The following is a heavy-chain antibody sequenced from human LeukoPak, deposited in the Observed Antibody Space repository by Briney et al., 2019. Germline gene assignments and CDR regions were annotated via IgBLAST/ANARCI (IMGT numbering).Heavy chain of an antibody. CDR2: ISGSGGST. J-gene: IGHJ4*02. D-gene: IGHD6-19*01. CDR3: AKEEQYSSGWSVHY. V-gene: IGHV3-23*01. Sequence: GGSLRLSCAASGFTFSTYAMSWVRQASGKELEWVSSISGSGGSTYYADSVKGRFSISRDNFKNTVFLQMNSLRAEDTAVYYCAKEEQYSSGWSVHYWGQGTLVTVSS. CDR1: GFTFSTYA.